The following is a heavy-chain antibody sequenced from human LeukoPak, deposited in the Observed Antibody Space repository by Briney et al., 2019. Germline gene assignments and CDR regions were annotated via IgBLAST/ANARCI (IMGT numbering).Heavy chain of an antibody. CDR2: ISGSGGST. Sequence: GGSLRLSCAASGFTSSSYAMSWVRQAPGKGLEWVSVISGSGGSTYYADSVKGRFTISRDNSKNTLYLQMNSLRAEDTAVYYCAKGVEYSSSSGFDYWGQGTLVTVSS. V-gene: IGHV3-23*01. CDR1: GFTSSSYA. CDR3: AKGVEYSSSSGFDY. D-gene: IGHD6-6*01. J-gene: IGHJ4*02.